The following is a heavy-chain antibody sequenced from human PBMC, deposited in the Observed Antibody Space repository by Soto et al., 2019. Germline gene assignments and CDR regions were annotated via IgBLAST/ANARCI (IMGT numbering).Heavy chain of an antibody. J-gene: IGHJ6*02. CDR1: GITFSSYA. CDR3: AKGRAPFLGRGMDV. CDR2: ISGSGGST. V-gene: IGHV3-23*01. Sequence: EVQLLESGGGLVQPGGSLKLSCAASGITFSSYAMSWVRQAPGKGLEWVSGISGSGGSTYYADSVKGRFTISRDSSKNTLYLQMNSLRAEDTAVYYCAKGRAPFLGRGMDVWGQGTTVTVSS.